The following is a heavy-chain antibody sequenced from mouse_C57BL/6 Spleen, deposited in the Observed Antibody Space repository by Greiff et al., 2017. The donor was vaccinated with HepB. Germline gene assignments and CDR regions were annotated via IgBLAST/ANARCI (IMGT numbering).Heavy chain of an antibody. CDR2: ISSGGDYI. V-gene: IGHV5-9-1*02. CDR1: GFTFSSYA. CDR3: TRKYYCSSSYYFDY. D-gene: IGHD1-1*01. Sequence: DVHLVESGEGLVKPGGSLKLSCAASGFTFSSYAMSWVRQTPEKRLEWVAYISSGGDYIYYADTVKGRFTISRDNARNTLYLQMSSLKSEDTARYYCTRKYYCSSSYYFDYWGQGTTLTVSS. J-gene: IGHJ2*01.